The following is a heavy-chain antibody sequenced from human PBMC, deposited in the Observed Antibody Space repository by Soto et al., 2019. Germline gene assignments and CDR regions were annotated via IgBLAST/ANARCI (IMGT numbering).Heavy chain of an antibody. V-gene: IGHV4-59*08. CDR3: ARHNGDILTGYADY. Sequence: PSETLSLTCTVSGGSISSYYWSWIRQPPGKGLEWIGYIYYSGSTNYNPSLKSRVTISVDTSKNQFSLKLSSVTAADTAVYYCARHNGDILTGYADYWGQGTLVTVSS. CDR1: GGSISSYY. J-gene: IGHJ4*02. CDR2: IYYSGST. D-gene: IGHD3-9*01.